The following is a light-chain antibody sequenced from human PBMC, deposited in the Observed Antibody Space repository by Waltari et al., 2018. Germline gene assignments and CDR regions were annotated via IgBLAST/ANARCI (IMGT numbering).Light chain of an antibody. V-gene: IGKV3-20*01. CDR1: QSVSRT. CDR3: QKYGTLPAT. CDR2: DAS. J-gene: IGKJ1*01. Sequence: EIVLTQSPGTLSLSPGERATLSCRASQSVSRTLAWYQQKPGQPPRLLIYDASTRATGIPDRFSGSVSGTDFSLTISRLEPEDFAVYDCQKYGTLPATFGQGTKVEIK.